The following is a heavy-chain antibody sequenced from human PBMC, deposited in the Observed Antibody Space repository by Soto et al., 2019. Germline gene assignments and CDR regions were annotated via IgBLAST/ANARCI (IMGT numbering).Heavy chain of an antibody. V-gene: IGHV1-2*04. J-gene: IGHJ3*02. CDR2: ISAYSGGT. CDR1: GYTFTSYG. Sequence: GASVKVSCKASGYTFTSYGISWVRQAPGQGLEWMGWISAYSGGTNYAQKFQGWVTMTRDTSISTAYMELSRLRSDDTAVYYCARDKATMVRGVVAYAFDIWGQGTMVTVSS. D-gene: IGHD3-10*01. CDR3: ARDKATMVRGVVAYAFDI.